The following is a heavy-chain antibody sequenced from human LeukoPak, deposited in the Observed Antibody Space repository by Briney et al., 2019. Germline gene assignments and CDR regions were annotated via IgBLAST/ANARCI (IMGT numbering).Heavy chain of an antibody. CDR1: GYSFTSYW. V-gene: IGHV5-51*01. CDR2: IYPGDSDT. D-gene: IGHD3-22*01. CDR3: ARTAYYYDSSGYYSFDY. Sequence: GESLKISCKGSGYSFTSYWIGWVRQMPGKGLEWMGIIYPGDSDTRYSPSFQCQVTISADRSISTAYLQWSSLKASDTAMYYCARTAYYYDSSGYYSFDYWGQGTLVTVSS. J-gene: IGHJ4*02.